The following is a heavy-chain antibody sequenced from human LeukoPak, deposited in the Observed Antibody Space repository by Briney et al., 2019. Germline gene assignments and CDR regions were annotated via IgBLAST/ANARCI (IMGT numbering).Heavy chain of an antibody. CDR3: ARSQPLTYYYDSSGYYPRYYFDY. Sequence: SQTLSLTCTVSGGSISSGDYYWSWIRQPPGKGLEWSGYIYYSGSTYYNPSLKSRVTISVDTSKNQFSLKLSSVTAADTAVYYCARSQPLTYYYDSSGYYPRYYFDYWGQGTLVTVSS. J-gene: IGHJ4*02. CDR1: GGSISSGDYY. V-gene: IGHV4-30-4*01. CDR2: IYYSGST. D-gene: IGHD3-22*01.